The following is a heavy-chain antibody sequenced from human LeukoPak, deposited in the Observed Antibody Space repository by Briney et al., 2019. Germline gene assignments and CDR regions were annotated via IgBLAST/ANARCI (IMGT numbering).Heavy chain of an antibody. Sequence: SVKVSCKASGYTFTSYDINWVRQATGQGLEWMGGIIPIFGTANYAQKFQGRVTITADESTSTAYMELSSLRSEDTAVYYCARELRLFGSSPIDYWGQGTLVTVSS. V-gene: IGHV1-69*13. CDR2: IIPIFGTA. CDR3: ARELRLFGSSPIDY. CDR1: GYTFTSYD. D-gene: IGHD6-6*01. J-gene: IGHJ4*02.